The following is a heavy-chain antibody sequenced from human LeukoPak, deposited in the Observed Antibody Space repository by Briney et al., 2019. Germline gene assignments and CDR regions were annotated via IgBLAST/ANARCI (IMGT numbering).Heavy chain of an antibody. V-gene: IGHV1-46*01. CDR2: INPSGGSA. CDR3: ARDGTSLGLDY. J-gene: IGHJ4*02. D-gene: IGHD1-26*01. Sequence: ASVKVSCKASGYTFSIYNMHWVRQAPGQGLEWMGIINPSGGSASDTQKFQGRVTMTRDTSTSTLYMELSSLRSEDTAVYYCARDGTSLGLDYWGQGTLVTVSS. CDR1: GYTFSIYN.